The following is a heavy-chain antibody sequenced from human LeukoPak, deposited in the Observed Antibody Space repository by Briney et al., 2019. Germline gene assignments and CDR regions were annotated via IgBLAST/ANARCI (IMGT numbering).Heavy chain of an antibody. CDR3: SKDYRDFGFSTYFDS. D-gene: IGHD4-17*01. J-gene: IGHJ4*01. CDR1: GFTFSSYG. Sequence: GKSLRLSCVGSGFTFSSYGIHWVRQAPGKGLEWVAVIAYDGGSEYYADSVKGRFTISRDNSKNTVYLQMNSLRTEDTAVFHWSKDYRDFGFSTYFDSRGQGTLV. V-gene: IGHV3-30*18. CDR2: IAYDGGSE.